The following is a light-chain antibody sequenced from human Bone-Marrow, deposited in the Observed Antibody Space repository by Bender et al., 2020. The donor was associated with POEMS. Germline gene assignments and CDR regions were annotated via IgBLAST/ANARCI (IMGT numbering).Light chain of an antibody. V-gene: IGLV1-47*02. CDR2: SDN. Sequence: GQRVTISCSGSNSNIGTNAVNWYQQFPGTAPKLLIYSDNQRPSGVPDRFPGSKSGTSASLAISGLRSEDEADYYCAAWDDRLSGYVAFGGGTKLTVL. CDR3: AAWDDRLSGYVA. J-gene: IGLJ2*01. CDR1: NSNIGTNA.